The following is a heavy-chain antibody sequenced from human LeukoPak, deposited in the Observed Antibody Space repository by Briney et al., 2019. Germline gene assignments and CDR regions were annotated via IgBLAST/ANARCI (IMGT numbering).Heavy chain of an antibody. Sequence: SETLSLTCTVSGGSISSYYWSWIRQPAGKALEWVGRIYISGTTNYNPSFKSRVTMSVDTSKNQFSLNLSSVTAADTAVYYCARAVGTGYPYYFDYWGQGTLVTVSS. CDR1: GGSISSYY. D-gene: IGHD3/OR15-3a*01. CDR3: ARAVGTGYPYYFDY. J-gene: IGHJ4*02. V-gene: IGHV4-4*07. CDR2: IYISGTT.